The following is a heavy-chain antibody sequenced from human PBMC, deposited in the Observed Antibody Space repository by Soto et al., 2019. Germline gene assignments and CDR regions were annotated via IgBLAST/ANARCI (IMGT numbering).Heavy chain of an antibody. J-gene: IGHJ5*02. D-gene: IGHD2-2*01. CDR1: GGTFSSYA. CDR3: ARGGVGYCSSTSCYNWFDP. V-gene: IGHV1-69*01. CDR2: IIPIFGTA. Sequence: QVQLVQSGAEVKKPGSSVKVSCKASGGTFSSYAISWVRQAPGQGLEWMGGIIPIFGTANYAQKFQGRVTITADESTSTAYMELSSLRSEDTAVYYCARGGVGYCSSTSCYNWFDPWGQGTLVTVSS.